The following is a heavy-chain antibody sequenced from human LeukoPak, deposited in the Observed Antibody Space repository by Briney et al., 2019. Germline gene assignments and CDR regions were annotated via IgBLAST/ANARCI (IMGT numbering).Heavy chain of an antibody. Sequence: VASVKVSCKVSGYTLTELSMHWVRQAPGQGLEWMGIINPSGGSTSYAQKFQGRVTMTRDTSISTAYMELSRLRSDDTAVYYCARDRPYYYDSSGYLYIDAFDIWGQGTMVTVSS. J-gene: IGHJ3*02. CDR3: ARDRPYYYDSSGYLYIDAFDI. V-gene: IGHV1-46*01. CDR2: INPSGGST. D-gene: IGHD3-22*01. CDR1: GYTLTELS.